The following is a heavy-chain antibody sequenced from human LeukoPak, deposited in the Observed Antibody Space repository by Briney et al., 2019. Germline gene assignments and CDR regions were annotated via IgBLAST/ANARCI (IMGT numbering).Heavy chain of an antibody. J-gene: IGHJ4*02. V-gene: IGHV3-23*01. D-gene: IGHD6-25*01. CDR2: LSATGGST. Sequence: GGSLRLSCAASGFTFSSYAVTWVRQAPGKGLEWVSSLSATGGSTYYADSVRGRFTISRDNSKNTLYLQMNSLTAEDTAVYYCAPSAGQFDYWGQGTLVTVSS. CDR1: GFTFSSYA. CDR3: APSAGQFDY.